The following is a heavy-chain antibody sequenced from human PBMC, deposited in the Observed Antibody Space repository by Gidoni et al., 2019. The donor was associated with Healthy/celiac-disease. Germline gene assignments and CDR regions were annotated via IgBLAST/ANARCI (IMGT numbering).Heavy chain of an antibody. CDR2: IIPIFGTA. CDR1: GGTFSSYA. CDR3: TRGGDSKEPSYYGMDV. Sequence: QVQLVQSGAEVKKPGSSVKVSCKASGGTFSSYAISWVRQAPGQGLEWMGGIIPIFGTANYAQKFQGRVTITADESTSTAYMELSSLRSEDTAVYYCTRGGDSKEPSYYGMDVWGQGTTVTVSS. V-gene: IGHV1-69*01. J-gene: IGHJ6*02. D-gene: IGHD1-26*01.